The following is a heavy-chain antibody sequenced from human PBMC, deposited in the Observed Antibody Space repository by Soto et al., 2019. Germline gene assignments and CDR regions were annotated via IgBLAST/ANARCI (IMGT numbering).Heavy chain of an antibody. D-gene: IGHD6-19*01. CDR1: GGSVTSGSYY. V-gene: IGHV4-61*01. J-gene: IGHJ5*01. CDR3: SWGPNTSDWYGWFDS. Sequence: SETLSLTCTVSGGSVTSGSYYWSWIRQPPGKGLEWIGYIYYSGSTNYNPSLRSRVTISLDTSKNQFSLKLSSVTAADTAVYYSSWGPNTSDWYGWFDSWGQGTQVTVSS. CDR2: IYYSGST.